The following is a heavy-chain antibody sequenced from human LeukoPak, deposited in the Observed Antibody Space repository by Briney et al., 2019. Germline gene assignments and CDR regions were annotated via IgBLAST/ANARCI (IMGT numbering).Heavy chain of an antibody. CDR3: AKERSRYSYGTLFDY. D-gene: IGHD5-18*01. J-gene: IGHJ4*02. CDR1: GFTLDDSA. V-gene: IGHV3-43*02. CDR2: ISGDGGST. Sequence: PGGSVRLSCAASGFTLDDSAMHWVRQAPGKGLEWVSLISGDGGSTYYADSVKGRFTISRDNSKNSLYLQMNSLRTEDTALYYCAKERSRYSYGTLFDYWGQGTLVTVSS.